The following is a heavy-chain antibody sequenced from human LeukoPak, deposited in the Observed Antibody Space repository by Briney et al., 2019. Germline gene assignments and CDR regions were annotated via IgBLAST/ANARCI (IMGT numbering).Heavy chain of an antibody. V-gene: IGHV1-2*02. CDR1: GYTFTGYY. CDR3: AKDRYGDYEAPFHYYMDA. CDR2: INPNSGVT. Sequence: ASVTVSCKASGYTFTGYYMHWGRQAPGQGVEWMGWINPNSGVTNYTQKLQGRVTITRDTSIDTAYMQLSRLRSDDTAVYYCAKDRYGDYEAPFHYYMDAWGRGTTVTVSS. J-gene: IGHJ6*03. D-gene: IGHD5-12*01.